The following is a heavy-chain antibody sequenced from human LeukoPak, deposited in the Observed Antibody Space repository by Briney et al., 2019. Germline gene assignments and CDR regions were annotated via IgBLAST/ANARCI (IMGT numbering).Heavy chain of an antibody. CDR1: GFTFSSYW. Sequence: GGSLRLSCAASGFTFSSYWMHWVRQAPGKGLVWVSRINSDGSSTSYADSVKGRFTISRDNSKNTLYLQMNSLRAEDTAVYYCAKDSVGYYYGSGSYSPVDYWGQGTLVTVSS. V-gene: IGHV3-74*01. CDR2: INSDGSST. CDR3: AKDSVGYYYGSGSYSPVDY. J-gene: IGHJ4*02. D-gene: IGHD3-10*01.